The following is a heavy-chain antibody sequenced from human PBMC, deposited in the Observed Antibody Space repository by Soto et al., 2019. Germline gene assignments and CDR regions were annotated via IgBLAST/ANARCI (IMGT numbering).Heavy chain of an antibody. CDR3: AREVSGQGGGPYYYYGMDV. CDR2: ISAYNGNT. J-gene: IGHJ6*02. Sequence: QVQLVQSGAEVKKPGASVKVSCKASGYTFTSYGISWVRQAPGQGLEWMGWISAYNGNTNYAQKLQGRVTMTTDTSTSTAYMALRSLRSDDTAVYYCAREVSGQGGGPYYYYGMDVWGQGTTVTVSS. CDR1: GYTFTSYG. D-gene: IGHD3-10*01. V-gene: IGHV1-18*01.